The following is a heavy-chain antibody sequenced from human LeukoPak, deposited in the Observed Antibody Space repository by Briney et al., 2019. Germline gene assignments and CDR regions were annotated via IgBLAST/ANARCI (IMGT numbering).Heavy chain of an antibody. J-gene: IGHJ4*02. CDR3: ARDGIQYYYGSGSYYDY. Sequence: ASVKVSCKASGYTFTRYGISWVRQAPGQGLEWMGWIRAYNGNINYAQKLQGRVTMPTDTSTSTAYMELRSLRSDDTAVYYCARDGIQYYYGSGSYYDYWGQGTLFTVSS. D-gene: IGHD3-10*01. V-gene: IGHV1-18*04. CDR1: GYTFTRYG. CDR2: IRAYNGNI.